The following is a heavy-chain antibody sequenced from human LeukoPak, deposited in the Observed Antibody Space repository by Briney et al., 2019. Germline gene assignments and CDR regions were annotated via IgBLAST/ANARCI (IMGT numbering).Heavy chain of an antibody. CDR2: IDWGDDK. V-gene: IGHV2-70*04. CDR3: ARTASPANWFDP. Sequence: SGPALVKPTQTLTLTCTFSGFSLSTSGMRVSWIRQPPGKALEWLARIDWGDDKFYSTSLKTRLTISKDTSKNQVVLTMTNMDPVDTATYYCARTASPANWFDPWGQGTLVTVSS. D-gene: IGHD2-2*01. CDR1: GFSLSTSGMR. J-gene: IGHJ5*02.